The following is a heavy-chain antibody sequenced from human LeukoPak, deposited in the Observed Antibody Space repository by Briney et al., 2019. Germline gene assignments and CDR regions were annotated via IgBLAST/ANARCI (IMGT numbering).Heavy chain of an antibody. D-gene: IGHD4-23*01. V-gene: IGHV3-48*02. CDR3: AKDIGGTLSEASDI. J-gene: IGHJ3*02. CDR2: ISSGGTTI. Sequence: PGGSLRLSCAASGFTFSTSNMNWVRQAPGKGLEWVSYISSGGTTIYYADSVKGRFTISRDNAKNSLHLQMNSLRDEDTALYYCAKDIGGTLSEASDIWGQGTMVTVSS. CDR1: GFTFSTSN.